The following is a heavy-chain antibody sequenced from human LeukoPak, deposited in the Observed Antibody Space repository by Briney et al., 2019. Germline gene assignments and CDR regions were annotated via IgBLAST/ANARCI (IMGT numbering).Heavy chain of an antibody. CDR3: AKGRGVTSIDY. V-gene: IGHV3-30*18. D-gene: IGHD5-24*01. J-gene: IGHJ4*02. Sequence: GGSLRLYCAASGFTFSSYGMHWVRQAPGKGLEWVAVISYDGSNKYYADSVKGRFTVSRDNSKNTLYLQMNSLRAEDAAVYYCAKGRGVTSIDYWGLGTLVTVSS. CDR2: ISYDGSNK. CDR1: GFTFSSYG.